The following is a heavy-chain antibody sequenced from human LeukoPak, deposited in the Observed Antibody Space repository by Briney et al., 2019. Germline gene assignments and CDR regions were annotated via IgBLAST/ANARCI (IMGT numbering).Heavy chain of an antibody. Sequence: GGSLRLSCAASGFTFSSYAMSWVRQAPGKGLEWVSAISGSGGSTYYADSVKGRFTISRDNSKNTLYLQMNSLGAEDTAVYYCAKVASGYCSSTSCPLHFDYWGQGTLVTVSS. V-gene: IGHV3-23*01. D-gene: IGHD2-2*03. CDR1: GFTFSSYA. CDR3: AKVASGYCSSTSCPLHFDY. J-gene: IGHJ4*02. CDR2: ISGSGGST.